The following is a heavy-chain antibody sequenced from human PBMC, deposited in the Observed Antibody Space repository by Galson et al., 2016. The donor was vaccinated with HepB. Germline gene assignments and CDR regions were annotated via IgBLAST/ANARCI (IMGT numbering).Heavy chain of an antibody. CDR1: GYTFSNYW. CDR3: ARRVNSWSHRDY. V-gene: IGHV5-51*01. Sequence: QSGAEVKKPGESLRISCNGSGYTFSNYWIGWVRQMPGKGLEWMGVIYPGDSDTRYSPSFQGQVTISVDKSIATAYLQWSSLEASDTAIYFCARRVNSWSHRDYWGQGTLVTVSA. D-gene: IGHD6-13*01. CDR2: IYPGDSDT. J-gene: IGHJ4*02.